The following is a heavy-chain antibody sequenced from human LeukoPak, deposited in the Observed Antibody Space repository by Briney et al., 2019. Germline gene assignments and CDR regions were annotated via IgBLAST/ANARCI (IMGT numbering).Heavy chain of an antibody. CDR2: IDYSGST. CDR3: ARHYYDSSGYSPPDY. V-gene: IGHV4-31*03. CDR1: GGSISSGGYY. J-gene: IGHJ4*02. Sequence: KTSETLSLTCTVSGGSISSGGYYWSWIRQHPGKGLEWIGYIDYSGSTYYNPSLKSRVTISVDTSKNQFSLKLSSVTAADTAVYYCARHYYDSSGYSPPDYWGQGTLVTVSS. D-gene: IGHD3-22*01.